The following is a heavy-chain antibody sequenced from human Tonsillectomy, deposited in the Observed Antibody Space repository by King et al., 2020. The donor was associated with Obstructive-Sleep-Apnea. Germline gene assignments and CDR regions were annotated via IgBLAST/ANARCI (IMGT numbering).Heavy chain of an antibody. Sequence: VTLKESGPVLVKPTETLTLTCTVSGFSLSNTRMGVSWIRQPPGKALEWLAHIFSNDEKSYSTSLKSRLTISKDTSKSQVVLTMTNMDPVDTATYYCARRGDDCSGTSCYSRDYYGMDVWGQGTTVTVSS. CDR2: IFSNDEK. CDR3: ARRGDDCSGTSCYSRDYYGMDV. V-gene: IGHV2-26*01. J-gene: IGHJ6*02. D-gene: IGHD2-2*01. CDR1: GFSLSNTRMG.